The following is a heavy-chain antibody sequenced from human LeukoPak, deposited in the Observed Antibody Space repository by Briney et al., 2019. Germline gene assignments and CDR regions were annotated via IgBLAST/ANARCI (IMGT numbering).Heavy chain of an antibody. CDR3: ARDLVVVAARYYYGMDV. D-gene: IGHD2-15*01. CDR1: GFTFRSYW. J-gene: IGHJ6*02. CDR2: INSDGSST. V-gene: IGHV3-74*01. Sequence: GGSLRLSCAASGFTFRSYWMHWVRQAPGKGLVWVPRINSDGSSTSYADSVKGRFTISRDNAKNTLYLQMNSLRAEDTAVYYCARDLVVVAARYYYGMDVWGQGTTVTVSS.